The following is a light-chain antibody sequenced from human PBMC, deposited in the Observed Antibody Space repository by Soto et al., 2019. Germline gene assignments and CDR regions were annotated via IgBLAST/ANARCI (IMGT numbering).Light chain of an antibody. CDR3: HQYNNWPPYT. CDR1: QSVSRN. Sequence: EIVMTQSPATVSVSPGERVALCCRASQSVSRNLAWYQQKPGQAPRLLIYGASTRATGIPVRFSGSGSGTEFPLTISSLQSEDFAVYFCHQYNNWPPYTFGQGTKVDIK. J-gene: IGKJ2*01. V-gene: IGKV3-15*01. CDR2: GAS.